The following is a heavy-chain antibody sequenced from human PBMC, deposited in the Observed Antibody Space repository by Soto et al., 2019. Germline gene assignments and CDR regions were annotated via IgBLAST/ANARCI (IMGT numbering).Heavy chain of an antibody. CDR2: IRRIAYGGTT. V-gene: IGHV3-49*04. J-gene: IGHJ4*02. CDR1: GFNFAAYT. Sequence: GGSLRLSCSASGFNFAAYTMSWVRLTPGKGLEWVGFIRRIAYGGTTDYAASVKGRFAISRDDSRKIVYLQMSRLKIEDTAVYYCSRSLAIDFDSWGQGTLVTVSS. CDR3: SRSLAIDFDS.